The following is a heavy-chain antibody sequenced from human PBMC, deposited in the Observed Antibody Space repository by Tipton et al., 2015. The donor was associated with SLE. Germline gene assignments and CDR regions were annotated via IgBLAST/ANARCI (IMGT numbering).Heavy chain of an antibody. D-gene: IGHD2-8*01. V-gene: IGHV4-59*01. CDR2: VYDSGST. J-gene: IGHJ4*02. CDR3: ARSNRDYFDC. CDR1: GGSISSYS. Sequence: GLVKPSETLSLTCTVSGGSISSYSWSWIRQPPGKGLELIGYVYDSGSTNYNPSLKSRVTISTDMSRNQFSLRLTSVTAADTAVFYCARSNRDYFDCWGQGTLVTVSS.